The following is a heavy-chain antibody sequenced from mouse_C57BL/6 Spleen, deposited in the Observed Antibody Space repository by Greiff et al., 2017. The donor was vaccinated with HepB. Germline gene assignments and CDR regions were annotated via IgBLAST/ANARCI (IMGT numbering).Heavy chain of an antibody. CDR2: IYPGDGDT. V-gene: IGHV1-82*01. J-gene: IGHJ2*01. CDR1: GYAFSSSW. Sequence: VQLQQSGPELVKPGASVKISCKASGYAFSSSWMNWVKQRPGKGLEWIGRIYPGDGDTNYNGKFKGKATLTADKSSSTAYMQLSSLTSEDSAVYSCARLGSYYFDYWGQGTTLTVSS. CDR3: ARLGSYYFDY.